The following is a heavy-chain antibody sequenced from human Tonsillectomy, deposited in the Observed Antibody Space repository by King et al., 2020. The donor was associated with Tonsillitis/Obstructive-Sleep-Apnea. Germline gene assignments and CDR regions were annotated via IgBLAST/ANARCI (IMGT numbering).Heavy chain of an antibody. V-gene: IGHV3-66*01. D-gene: IGHD3-16*02. CDR1: GFTVSSNY. J-gene: IGHJ4*02. Sequence: VQLVESGGGLVQPGGSLRLSCAASGFTVSSNYMSWVRQAPGKGLEWVSVIYSGGSTYYADSVKGRFTISRDNSKNTLYLQMNSLRAEDTAVYYCARGRAYDYIWGSYRTFDYWGQGTLVTVSS. CDR3: ARGRAYDYIWGSYRTFDY. CDR2: IYSGGST.